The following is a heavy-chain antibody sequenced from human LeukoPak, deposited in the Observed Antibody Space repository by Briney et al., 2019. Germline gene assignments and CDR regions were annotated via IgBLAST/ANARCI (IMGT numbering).Heavy chain of an antibody. Sequence: SETLSLTCAVYGGSFSGYYWSWIRQPPGKGLEWIGEINHSGSTNYNPSLKSRVTISVDTSKNQFSLKLSSVTAADTAVYYCARTGSRGWGYFDYWGQGTLVTVSS. CDR2: INHSGST. CDR3: ARTGSRGWGYFDY. D-gene: IGHD6-19*01. V-gene: IGHV4-34*01. CDR1: GGSFSGYY. J-gene: IGHJ4*02.